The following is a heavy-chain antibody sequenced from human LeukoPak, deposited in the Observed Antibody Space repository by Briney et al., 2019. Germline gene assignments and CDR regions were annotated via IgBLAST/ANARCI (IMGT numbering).Heavy chain of an antibody. Sequence: SETLSLTCAVSGGSISSGSYYWSWIRQPAGKGLEWIGRIYTSGSTSYNPSLKSRVTISVDTSKNQFSLKLSSVTAADTAVYYCAKRRSSSGYWATVGMDVWGQGTTVTVSS. J-gene: IGHJ6*02. CDR1: GGSISSGSYY. CDR2: IYTSGST. D-gene: IGHD3-22*01. V-gene: IGHV4-61*02. CDR3: AKRRSSSGYWATVGMDV.